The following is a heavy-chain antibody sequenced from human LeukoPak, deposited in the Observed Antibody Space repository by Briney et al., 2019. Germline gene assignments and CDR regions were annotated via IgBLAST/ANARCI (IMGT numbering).Heavy chain of an antibody. CDR2: IYTSGST. Sequence: SETLSLTCTVSGGSISSGSYYWSWIRQPAGKGLEWIGRIYTSGSTNYNPSLKSRVTMSIDTSKNQFSLMLTSVTAADTATYYCARETSLAGFASGLGFNYWGQGILVTVSS. CDR3: ARETSLAGFASGLGFNY. V-gene: IGHV4-61*02. CDR1: GGSISSGSYY. D-gene: IGHD6-19*01. J-gene: IGHJ4*02.